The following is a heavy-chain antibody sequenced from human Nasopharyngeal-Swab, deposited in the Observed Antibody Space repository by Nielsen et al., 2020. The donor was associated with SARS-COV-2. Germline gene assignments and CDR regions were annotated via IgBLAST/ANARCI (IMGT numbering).Heavy chain of an antibody. V-gene: IGHV4-59*08. CDR2: IYSSGST. CDR3: ARHGADCTNGVCQTYFYFRMDV. D-gene: IGHD2-8*01. Sequence: SETLSLTCTVSGGSIRNSYWSWIRQPPGKGLEWIGHIYSSGSTNSNPSLKSRVTISVDTSRNPFSLKRSSVTAADTAVYYCARHGADCTNGVCQTYFYFRMDVWGQGTTVSVSS. J-gene: IGHJ6*02. CDR1: GGSIRNSY.